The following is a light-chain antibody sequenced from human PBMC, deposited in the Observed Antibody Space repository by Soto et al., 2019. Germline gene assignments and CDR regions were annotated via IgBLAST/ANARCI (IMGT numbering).Light chain of an antibody. J-gene: IGLJ1*01. Sequence: QSVLTQPASVSGSPGQSITISCTGTSSDVGSYNLVSWYQQHPGKAPKLMIYEGSKRPSGVSNRFSGSKSGNTASLTISGLQAEDEADYYCCSYAGSSYVFGTGTKLTVL. CDR2: EGS. CDR3: CSYAGSSYV. CDR1: SSDVGSYNL. V-gene: IGLV2-23*01.